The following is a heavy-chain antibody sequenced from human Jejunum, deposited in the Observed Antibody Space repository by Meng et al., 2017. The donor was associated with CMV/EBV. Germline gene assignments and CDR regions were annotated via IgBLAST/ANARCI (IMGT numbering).Heavy chain of an antibody. CDR1: GGVFNNYA. Sequence: QVQLVQSGTEVXXXXXXVKXSXKSSGGVFNNYALNWVRQAPGQGLEWMGGIIAVLKTPTYAQKFRGRLTITADESTGTTYMDLTSLTSEDTAVYYCARGFSNGYLPFDYWGQGTLVTVSS. CDR2: IIAVLKTP. D-gene: IGHD3-22*01. J-gene: IGHJ4*02. V-gene: IGHV1-69*01. CDR3: ARGFSNGYLPFDY.